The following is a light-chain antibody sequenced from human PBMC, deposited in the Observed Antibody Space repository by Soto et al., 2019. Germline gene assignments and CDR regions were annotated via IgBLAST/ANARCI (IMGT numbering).Light chain of an antibody. Sequence: DLQMTQSPSSLSASVGDRVTITCRASESIRNNLNWYQQKPGKAPKLLIYAASTLQSGVPSRFIGGGSGPAFTLPIGSLQPEHFTTYYCQQTYSTPRGAFGQGTKVQF. J-gene: IGKJ1*01. CDR2: AAS. V-gene: IGKV1-39*01. CDR3: QQTYSTPRGA. CDR1: ESIRNN.